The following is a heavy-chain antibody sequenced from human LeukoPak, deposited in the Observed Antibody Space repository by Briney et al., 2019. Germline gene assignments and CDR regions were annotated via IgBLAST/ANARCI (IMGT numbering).Heavy chain of an antibody. CDR1: GFTFSKYG. V-gene: IGHV3-33*01. Sequence: GGSLRLSCAASGFTFSKYGIHWVRQAPGKGLEWVAVIWYDGRTKYYAGSVKGRFTISRDNSKNTLYLQMNSLRAEDTAVYYCARDFEYSSSTGVYWGQGTLVTVSS. CDR3: ARDFEYSSSTGVY. J-gene: IGHJ4*02. D-gene: IGHD5-12*01. CDR2: IWYDGRTK.